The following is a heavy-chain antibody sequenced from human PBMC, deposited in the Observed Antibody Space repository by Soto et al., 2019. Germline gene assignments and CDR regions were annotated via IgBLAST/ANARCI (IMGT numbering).Heavy chain of an antibody. J-gene: IGHJ6*02. Sequence: PGESLKISCKGSGYSFTSYWIGWVRQMPGKGLEWMGIIYPGDSDTRYSPSFQGQVTISADKSISTAYLQWSSLKASDTAMYYCARHKARLGYCSSTSCPYYYYGMDAWGQGTTVTVSS. CDR3: ARHKARLGYCSSTSCPYYYYGMDA. V-gene: IGHV5-51*01. D-gene: IGHD2-2*01. CDR2: IYPGDSDT. CDR1: GYSFTSYW.